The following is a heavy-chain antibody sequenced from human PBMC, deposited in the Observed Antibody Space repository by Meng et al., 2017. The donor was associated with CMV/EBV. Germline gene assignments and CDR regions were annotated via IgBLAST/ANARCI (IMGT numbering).Heavy chain of an antibody. Sequence: ASVKVSCKASGYTFTSYYMHWVRQAPGQGLEWMGIINPSGGSTSYAQKFQGRVTMTTDTSTSTAYMELRSLRSDDTAVYYCARDTYRGNWKEFDYWGQGTLVTVSS. D-gene: IGHD1-20*01. J-gene: IGHJ4*02. CDR1: GYTFTSYY. V-gene: IGHV1-46*01. CDR2: INPSGGST. CDR3: ARDTYRGNWKEFDY.